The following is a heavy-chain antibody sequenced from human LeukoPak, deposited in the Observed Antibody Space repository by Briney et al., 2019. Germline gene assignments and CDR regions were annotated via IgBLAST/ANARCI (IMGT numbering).Heavy chain of an antibody. V-gene: IGHV3-23*01. CDR1: GFSFSGYA. CDR3: AKVAPYGSGSYPDY. J-gene: IGHJ4*02. CDR2: VSDSGVNT. D-gene: IGHD3-10*01. Sequence: GGSLRLSWEASGFSFSGYAMSWVRQAPEKGLDWVSGVSDSGVNTYYADSVKGRFTISRDNSKYTLFLQMNSLRAEDTAVYYCAKVAPYGSGSYPDYWGQGTLVTVSS.